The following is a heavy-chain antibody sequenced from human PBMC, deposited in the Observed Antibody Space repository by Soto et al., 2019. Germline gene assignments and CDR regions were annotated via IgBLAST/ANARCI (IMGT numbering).Heavy chain of an antibody. D-gene: IGHD6-13*01. CDR3: TTGLAAAGTNY. CDR1: GFTFNAAW. CDR2: IKSKTDGGTT. Sequence: VQLVESGGNLVKPGGSLRLSCAASGFTFNAAWMSWVRQAPGKGLEWVGRIKSKTDGGTTDFAAPEKGRFTISRDDSKNTVYLQMNSLKIEDTAVYYCTTGLAAAGTNYWGQGTLVTVSS. J-gene: IGHJ4*02. V-gene: IGHV3-15*01.